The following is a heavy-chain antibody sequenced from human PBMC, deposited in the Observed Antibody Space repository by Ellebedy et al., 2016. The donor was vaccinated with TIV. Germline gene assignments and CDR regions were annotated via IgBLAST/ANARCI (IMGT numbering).Heavy chain of an antibody. J-gene: IGHJ5*02. CDR1: GFSLRTSGMC. Sequence: SGPTLVKPTQTLTLTCTFSGFSLRTSGMCVSWIRQLPGKPLEWLARTDWDDGKYYSTSLKTKLTITKDTHKNQVVLTMTNMDPVDTAIYYCARTHSWDRSGFDPWGQGTLVTVSS. D-gene: IGHD3-10*01. CDR3: ARTHSWDRSGFDP. CDR2: TDWDDGK. V-gene: IGHV2-70*11.